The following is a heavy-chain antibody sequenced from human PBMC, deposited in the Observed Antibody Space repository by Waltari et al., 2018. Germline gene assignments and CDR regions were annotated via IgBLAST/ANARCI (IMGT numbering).Heavy chain of an antibody. D-gene: IGHD5-18*01. CDR2: IYHSGST. CDR3: ARTRGYSYGIYYYYYYGMDV. J-gene: IGHJ6*02. Sequence: QVQLQESGPGLVKPSGTLSLTCAVSGGSINSSNWWSWVRHPPGKGLEWIGEIYHSGSTNYNPSLKSRVTISVDKSKNQFSLKMNSVTAADTAVYYCARTRGYSYGIYYYYYYGMDVWGHGTTVTVSS. CDR1: GGSINSSNW. V-gene: IGHV4-4*02.